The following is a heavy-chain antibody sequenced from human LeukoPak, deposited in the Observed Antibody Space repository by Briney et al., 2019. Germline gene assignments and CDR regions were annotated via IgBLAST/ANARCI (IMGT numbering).Heavy chain of an antibody. CDR3: AREPDCSGGSCYPAANWFDP. V-gene: IGHV1-69*13. CDR1: GGTFSSYA. D-gene: IGHD2-15*01. J-gene: IGHJ5*02. CDR2: IIPIFGTA. Sequence: SVKVSCTASGGTFSSYAISWVRQAPGQGLEWMGGIIPIFGTANYAQKFQGRVTITADESTSTAYMELSSLRSEDTAVYYCAREPDCSGGSCYPAANWFDPWGQGTLVTVSS.